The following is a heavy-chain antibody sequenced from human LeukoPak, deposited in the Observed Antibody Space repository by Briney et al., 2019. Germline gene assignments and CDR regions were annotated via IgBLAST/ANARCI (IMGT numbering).Heavy chain of an antibody. CDR2: ISSNGGST. V-gene: IGHV3-64*01. CDR3: ARVEGNAFDI. CDR1: GFTFSSYA. J-gene: IGHJ3*02. D-gene: IGHD3-10*01. Sequence: GGSLRLSCAASGFTFSSYAMHWVRQAPGKGLEYVSAISSNGGSTYYANSVKGRFTISRDNSKNTLYLQMGSLRAEDMAVYYCARVEGNAFDIWGQGTMVTVSS.